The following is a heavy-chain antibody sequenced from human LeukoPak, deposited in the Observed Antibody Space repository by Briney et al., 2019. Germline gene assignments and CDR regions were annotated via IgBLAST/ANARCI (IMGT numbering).Heavy chain of an antibody. CDR1: GFTFSSYG. CDR3: ARAWYYSSGWYPSTIYFDY. D-gene: IGHD6-19*01. V-gene: IGHV3-48*02. Sequence: PGGSLRLSCAASGFTFSSYGMHWVRQAPGKGLEWVSYISSSSSTIYYADSVKGRFTISRDNAKNSLYLQMNSLRDEDTAVYYCARAWYYSSGWYPSTIYFDYWGQGTLVTVSS. CDR2: ISSSSSTI. J-gene: IGHJ4*02.